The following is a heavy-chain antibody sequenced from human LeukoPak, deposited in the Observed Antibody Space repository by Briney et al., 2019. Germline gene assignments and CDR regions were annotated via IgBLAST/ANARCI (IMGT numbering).Heavy chain of an antibody. D-gene: IGHD6-19*01. CDR2: INRDGSST. Sequence: GGSLRLSCAASGFTFSSYWRHWVRQAPGKGLVWVSRINRDGSSTSYADSVKGRFTISRDNATSTLYLQMNSLRAEDTAVYYCARELVAQRWLVRDYYYGMDVWGQGTTVTVSS. J-gene: IGHJ6*02. CDR1: GFTFSSYW. V-gene: IGHV3-74*01. CDR3: ARELVAQRWLVRDYYYGMDV.